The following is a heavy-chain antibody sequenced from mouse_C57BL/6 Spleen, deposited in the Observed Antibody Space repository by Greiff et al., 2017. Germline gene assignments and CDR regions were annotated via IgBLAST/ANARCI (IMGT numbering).Heavy chain of an antibody. CDR2: INPNNGGT. CDR1: GYTFTDYY. Sequence: VQLQQSGPELVKPGASVKISCKASGYTFTDYYMNWVKQSHGKSLEWIGDINPNNGGTSYNQKFKGKATLTVDKSSSTAYMELRSLTSEDSAVYYCAREEGNYLAYWGQGTLVTVSA. V-gene: IGHV1-26*01. D-gene: IGHD2-1*01. J-gene: IGHJ3*01. CDR3: AREEGNYLAY.